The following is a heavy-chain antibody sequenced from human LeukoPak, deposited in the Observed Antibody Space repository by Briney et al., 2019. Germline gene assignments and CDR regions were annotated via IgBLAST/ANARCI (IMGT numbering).Heavy chain of an antibody. CDR1: GLTFTNSA. CDR2: IVVDSGNT. CDR3: ATNSADYNFWSGYYSFCY. D-gene: IGHD3-3*01. Sequence: GTSVKVSCKASGLTFTNSAMQGVRQARGQRLEWIGWIVVDSGNTNYAQKFQERVTITRDMSTTTAYMELSSLRSEDTAVYYCATNSADYNFWSGYYSFCYWGQGTLVTVSS. J-gene: IGHJ4*02. V-gene: IGHV1-58*02.